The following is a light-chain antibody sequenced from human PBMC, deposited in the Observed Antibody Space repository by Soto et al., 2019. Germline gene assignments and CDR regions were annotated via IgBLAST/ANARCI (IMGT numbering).Light chain of an antibody. V-gene: IGKV1-6*01. Sequence: AIQMTQSPSSLSASVGDRVTITCRASQGIRNDLGWYQQKPGQAPTLLIYAASSLQSGVPSRFSGSGSETEFILTISGLQSEDSGVYYCLQHYSWPWTFGQGTKVDIK. J-gene: IGKJ1*01. CDR1: QGIRND. CDR3: LQHYSWPWT. CDR2: AAS.